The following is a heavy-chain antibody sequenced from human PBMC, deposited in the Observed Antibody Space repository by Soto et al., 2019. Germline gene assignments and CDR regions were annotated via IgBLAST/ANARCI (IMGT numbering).Heavy chain of an antibody. CDR1: GFTVSSNY. Sequence: EVQLVESGGGLVQPGGSLRLSCAASGFTVSSNYMSWVRQAPGKGLEWVSVIYSGGTTYYADSVKGRFTISRDNSKNTLYLQMTSLRAEDTVVYYCARNGDSSDYRGWFDPWGQGNMVTVSS. V-gene: IGHV3-66*01. D-gene: IGHD3-22*01. CDR3: ARNGDSSDYRGWFDP. J-gene: IGHJ5*02. CDR2: IYSGGTT.